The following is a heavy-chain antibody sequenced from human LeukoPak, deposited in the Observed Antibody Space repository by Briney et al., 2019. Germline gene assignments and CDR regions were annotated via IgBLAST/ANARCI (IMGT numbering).Heavy chain of an antibody. CDR1: GGSISSYY. V-gene: IGHV4-30-4*08. J-gene: IGHJ4*02. Sequence: SETLSLTCTVSGGSISSYYWSWIRQPPGKGLEWIGYIYYSGSTYYNPSLKSRVTISVDTSKNQFSLKLSSVTAADTAVYYCARDTSIGGASYWGQGTLVTVSS. D-gene: IGHD1-26*01. CDR3: ARDTSIGGASY. CDR2: IYYSGST.